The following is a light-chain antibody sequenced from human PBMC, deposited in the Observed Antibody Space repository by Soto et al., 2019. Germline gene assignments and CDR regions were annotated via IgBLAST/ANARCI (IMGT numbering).Light chain of an antibody. CDR1: QTVGSDY. CDR2: GTS. CDR3: QQYRTSTQT. V-gene: IGKV3-20*01. J-gene: IGKJ1*01. Sequence: EIVLTQSPGTLSLSPGESATLSCRASQTVGSDYLAWYQQRPGQAPRLLIYGTSSRATGIPDRFSGSGSGTDFNLTISRLEPEYFAVYYCQQYRTSTQTFGQGTKVEIK.